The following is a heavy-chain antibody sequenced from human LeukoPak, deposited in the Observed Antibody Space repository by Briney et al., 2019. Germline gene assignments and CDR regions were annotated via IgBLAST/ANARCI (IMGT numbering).Heavy chain of an antibody. V-gene: IGHV4-39*07. D-gene: IGHD4-23*01. Sequence: PSETLSLTCTVSGGSISSGDYYWGWIRQSPGKGLEWIATIDYSGSTYYNPSLKSRVTISGDTSKNQFSLKLNSVTAADTAVYYCVAYGGNPVGYFDLWGRGTLVTVSS. J-gene: IGHJ2*01. CDR2: IDYSGST. CDR3: VAYGGNPVGYFDL. CDR1: GGSISSGDYY.